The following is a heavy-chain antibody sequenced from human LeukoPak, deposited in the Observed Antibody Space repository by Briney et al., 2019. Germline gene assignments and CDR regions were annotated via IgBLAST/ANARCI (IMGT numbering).Heavy chain of an antibody. Sequence: GGSLRLSCAASGFTFSSYAMSWVRQAPGKGLEWVSLISPSGGNTYYADSVRGRFTISRDNSKNTLHLQMSSLRAEDTALYYCAKRGDSSGDSKHFDYWGQGTLVTVSP. CDR1: GFTFSSYA. D-gene: IGHD3-22*01. CDR3: AKRGDSSGDSKHFDY. J-gene: IGHJ4*02. V-gene: IGHV3-23*01. CDR2: ISPSGGNT.